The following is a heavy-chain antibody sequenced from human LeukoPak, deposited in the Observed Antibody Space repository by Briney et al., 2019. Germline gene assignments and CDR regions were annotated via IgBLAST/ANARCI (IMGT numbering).Heavy chain of an antibody. CDR2: IGSTI. J-gene: IGHJ6*03. D-gene: IGHD1-26*01. V-gene: IGHV3-11*04. CDR3: ARDRGIVGTTGYYYMDV. Sequence: GGSLRLSCVASGFTFSDYYMSWIRQAPGKGLEWVSYIGSTIYYADSVKGRFTISRDNAKNSLYLQMNSLRAEDTAVYYCARDRGIVGTTGYYYMDVWGKGTTVTVSS. CDR1: GFTFSDYY.